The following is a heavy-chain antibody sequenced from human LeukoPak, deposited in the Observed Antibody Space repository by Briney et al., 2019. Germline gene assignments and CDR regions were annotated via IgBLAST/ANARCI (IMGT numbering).Heavy chain of an antibody. D-gene: IGHD3-10*01. CDR3: AKGRGSGSYYPFDY. CDR2: ISWNSGSI. CDR1: DFTVSRNY. V-gene: IGHV3-9*01. J-gene: IGHJ4*02. Sequence: SLRLSCAASDFTVSRNYMSWVRQAPGKGLEWVSGISWNSGSIGYADSVKGRFTISRDNAKNSLYLQMNSLRAEDTALYYCAKGRGSGSYYPFDYWGQGTLVTVSS.